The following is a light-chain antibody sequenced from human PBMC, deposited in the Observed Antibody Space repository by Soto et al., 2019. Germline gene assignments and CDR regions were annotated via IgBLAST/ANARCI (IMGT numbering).Light chain of an antibody. CDR1: ENIYTN. J-gene: IGKJ5*01. V-gene: IGKV3-15*01. CDR2: GAS. CDR3: QQYYNWPRT. Sequence: EIVMTQSPATLSVSPGERATLSCRASENIYTNLAWYQQKPGQAPRLLFYGASTRANGLPARFSGTGSGTEFTLTINSLQAEDSAVYYCQQYYNWPRTFGQGTRLEI.